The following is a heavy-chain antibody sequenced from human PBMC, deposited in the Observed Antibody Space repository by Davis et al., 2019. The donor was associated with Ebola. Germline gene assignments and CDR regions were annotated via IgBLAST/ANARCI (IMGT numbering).Heavy chain of an antibody. D-gene: IGHD3-22*01. V-gene: IGHV4-61*01. CDR3: AREVYYYDSSGYYFGWFDP. Sequence: MPSETLSLTCTVSGGSVSSGSYYWSWIRQPPGKGLEWIGYIYYSGGTNYNPSLKSRVTISVDTSKNQFSLKLSSVTAADTAVYYCAREVYYYDSSGYYFGWFDPWGQGTLVTVSS. CDR1: GGSVSSGSYY. CDR2: IYYSGGT. J-gene: IGHJ5*02.